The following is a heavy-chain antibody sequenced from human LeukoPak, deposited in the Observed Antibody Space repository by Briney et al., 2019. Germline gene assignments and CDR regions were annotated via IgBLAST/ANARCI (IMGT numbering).Heavy chain of an antibody. J-gene: IGHJ4*02. CDR2: IRAADGST. V-gene: IGHV3-23*01. CDR3: AKVGRRGTVTTPEDY. D-gene: IGHD4-4*01. Sequence: GGSLRLSCAASGFTFSTYAMGWVRQLPGKGLEWVSTIRAADGSTHYAASVKGRLTISRDDSKNTLYLQMNSLRAEDTAVYYCAKVGRRGTVTTPEDYWGQGTLVTVSS. CDR1: GFTFSTYA.